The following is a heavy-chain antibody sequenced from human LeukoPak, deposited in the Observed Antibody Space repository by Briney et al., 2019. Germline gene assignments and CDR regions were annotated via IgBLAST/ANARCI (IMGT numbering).Heavy chain of an antibody. V-gene: IGHV3-11*01. CDR3: AKGGRGIGNYLDY. CDR1: GFTFSDYY. J-gene: IGHJ4*02. CDR2: ISLSGTTI. Sequence: GGSLRLSCAASGFTFSDYYMSWIRQAPGKGLEWVSYISLSGTTIYYADSVKGRFTISRDNAKNSLYLQMNSLRADDTAIYYCAKGGRGIGNYLDYWGQGTLVTVSS. D-gene: IGHD3-10*01.